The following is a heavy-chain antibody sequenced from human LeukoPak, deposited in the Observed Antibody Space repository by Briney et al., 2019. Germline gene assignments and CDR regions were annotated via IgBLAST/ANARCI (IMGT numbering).Heavy chain of an antibody. V-gene: IGHV3-49*04. CDR3: TRDYPGYDILTGYEYYYYGMDV. Sequence: GGSLRLSCTGSVSWVCQAPGKGLEWVGFIRSKAYRGTTEYAASVKGRFTISRDDSKSIAYLQMNSLKTEDTAVYYCTRDYPGYDILTGYEYYYYGMDVWGKGTTVTVSS. CDR2: IRSKAYRGTT. D-gene: IGHD3-9*01. J-gene: IGHJ6*04.